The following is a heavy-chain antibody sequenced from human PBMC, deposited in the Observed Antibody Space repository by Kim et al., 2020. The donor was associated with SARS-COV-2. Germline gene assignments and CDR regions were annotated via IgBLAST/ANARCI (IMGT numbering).Heavy chain of an antibody. CDR2: ISGSGGST. CDR3: AKSRTYYYGSWYYYYGMDV. V-gene: IGHV3-23*01. CDR1: GFTFSSYA. Sequence: GGSLRLSCAASGFTFSSYAMSWVRQAPGKGLEWVSAISGSGGSTYYADSVKGRFTISRDNSKNTLYLQMNSLRAEDTAVYYCAKSRTYYYGSWYYYYGMDVWGQGTMVTVSS. D-gene: IGHD3-10*01. J-gene: IGHJ6*02.